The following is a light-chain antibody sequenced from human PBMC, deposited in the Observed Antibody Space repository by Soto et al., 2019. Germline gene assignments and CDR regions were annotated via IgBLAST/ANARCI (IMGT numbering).Light chain of an antibody. Sequence: EVVLTQSPGTLSLSPGVRATLSCRASQIFSSTSLAWYQQKPGQTPRLLIYAASTRATGIPDRFSGSGSATDFTLTISRLEPEDSAVYYCQHYDSSPPYTFGQGTKVDIK. J-gene: IGKJ2*01. CDR2: AAS. CDR1: QIFSSTS. CDR3: QHYDSSPPYT. V-gene: IGKV3-20*01.